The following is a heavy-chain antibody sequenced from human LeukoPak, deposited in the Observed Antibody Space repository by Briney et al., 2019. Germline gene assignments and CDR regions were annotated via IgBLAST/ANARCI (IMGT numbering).Heavy chain of an antibody. CDR3: ARETLYSGSFYDY. CDR1: GDSVSSNSAA. V-gene: IGHV6-1*01. CDR2: TYYRSVWNN. D-gene: IGHD1-26*01. Sequence: SQTLSLTCAISGDSVSSNSAAWNWIRQSPSRGLEWLGRTYYRSVWNNDYAISVKSRIIINPDTSKNQFSLQLNSVTPEDTAVYYCARETLYSGSFYDYWDQGTLVTVSS. J-gene: IGHJ4*02.